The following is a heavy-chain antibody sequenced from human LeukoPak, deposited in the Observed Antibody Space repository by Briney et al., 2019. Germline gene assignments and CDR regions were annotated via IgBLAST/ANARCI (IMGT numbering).Heavy chain of an antibody. Sequence: GGSLRLSCAGSGFIFSSTWMHWVRQAPGEGLVWVSRINSDGSTINYADSVKGRLTISRDNDKNTLYLQMNSLRVEDTALYFCATAGNYRFDYWGQGTLVTVSS. J-gene: IGHJ4*02. CDR3: ATAGNYRFDY. CDR1: GFIFSSTW. V-gene: IGHV3-74*01. CDR2: INSDGSTI. D-gene: IGHD1-7*01.